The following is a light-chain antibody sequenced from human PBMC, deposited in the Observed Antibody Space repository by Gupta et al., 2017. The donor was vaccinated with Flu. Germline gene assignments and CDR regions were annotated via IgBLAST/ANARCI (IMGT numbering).Light chain of an antibody. CDR2: TNI. CDR3: QSYDTRLSSWV. V-gene: IGLV1-40*01. J-gene: IGLJ3*02. CDR1: GSNFGAGFD. Sequence: QSVLTQPPSVSGAPGQGVTIPCTGSGSNFGAGFDVHWYRQVPGTAPKLLIYTNINRPSGVPGRFSGSRSGTAASLSITGLQSDDEATYYCQSYDTRLSSWVFGGGTKLTVL.